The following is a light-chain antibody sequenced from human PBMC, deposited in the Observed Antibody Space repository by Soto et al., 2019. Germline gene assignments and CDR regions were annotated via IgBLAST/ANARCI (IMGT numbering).Light chain of an antibody. Sequence: EFVLTQSPATLSLSPGERAILSCRASQSVAGSLAWYQQKPGQAPRLLIYDISTRAAAIPARFSGSGSGTDFTLTVSSLEPEDFALYYCQQRSNWPRTFGQGTKVDIK. CDR1: QSVAGS. V-gene: IGKV3-11*01. CDR3: QQRSNWPRT. J-gene: IGKJ1*01. CDR2: DIS.